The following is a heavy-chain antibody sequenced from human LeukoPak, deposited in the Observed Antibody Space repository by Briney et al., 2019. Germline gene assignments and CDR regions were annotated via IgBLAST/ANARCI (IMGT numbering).Heavy chain of an antibody. Sequence: GGSLRLSCAASGFTFSSYSMNWVRQAPGKGLEWVSSISSSSSYIYYADSVKGRFTISRGNAKNSLYLQMNSLRAEDTAVYYCARNPTLMVRTSGAYYFDYWGQGTLVTVSS. CDR1: GFTFSSYS. D-gene: IGHD3-10*01. CDR3: ARNPTLMVRTSGAYYFDY. J-gene: IGHJ4*02. CDR2: ISSSSSYI. V-gene: IGHV3-21*01.